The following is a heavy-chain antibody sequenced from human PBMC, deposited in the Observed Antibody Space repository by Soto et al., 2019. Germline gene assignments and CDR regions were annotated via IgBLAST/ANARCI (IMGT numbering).Heavy chain of an antibody. Sequence: GASVKVSCKASGYTFTSYAMHWVRQAPGQRLEWMGWINAGKGNTKNSQKFQGRVTITRDTSASTAYMELSSLRSEDTSVYYCARSRYFDWSGSLDYWGQGTLVSVSS. CDR1: GYTFTSYA. D-gene: IGHD3-9*01. CDR2: INAGKGNT. V-gene: IGHV1-3*01. J-gene: IGHJ4*02. CDR3: ARSRYFDWSGSLDY.